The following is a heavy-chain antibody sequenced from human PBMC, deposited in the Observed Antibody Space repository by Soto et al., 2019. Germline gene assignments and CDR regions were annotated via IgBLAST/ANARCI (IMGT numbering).Heavy chain of an antibody. CDR2: IYYSGST. CDR1: GGSVSSGSYY. V-gene: IGHV4-61*01. CDR3: ARVHRNYYDSSRYSPYYFDY. J-gene: IGHJ4*02. Sequence: SETLSLTCTVSGGSVSSGSYYWSWIRQPPGKGLEWIGYIYYSGSTNYNPSLKSRVTISVDTSKNQFSLKLSSVTAADTAVYYCARVHRNYYDSSRYSPYYFDYCGQATRLTVSS. D-gene: IGHD3-22*01.